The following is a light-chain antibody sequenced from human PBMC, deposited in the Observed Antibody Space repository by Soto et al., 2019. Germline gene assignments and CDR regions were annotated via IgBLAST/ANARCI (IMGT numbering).Light chain of an antibody. J-gene: IGKJ1*01. CDR2: GAS. Sequence: EIVLSPSPGTLSLSPGERATLSCRSSQSVSSSYLAWYQQKPGQAPRLLIYGASSRATGIPDRFSGSGSGTDFTLTISRLEPEDFAAYYCQQYGSSPWTFGQGTKVDIK. CDR3: QQYGSSPWT. CDR1: QSVSSSY. V-gene: IGKV3-20*01.